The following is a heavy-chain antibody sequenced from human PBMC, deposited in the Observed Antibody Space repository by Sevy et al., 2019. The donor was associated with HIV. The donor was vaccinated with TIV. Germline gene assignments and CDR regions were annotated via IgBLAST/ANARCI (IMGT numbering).Heavy chain of an antibody. V-gene: IGHV1-18*01. CDR3: ARRGSGSYTYYYYGMDV. J-gene: IGHJ6*02. CDR1: GYTFTSYG. D-gene: IGHD3-10*01. Sequence: ASVKVSCKASGYTFTSYGISWVRQAPGQGLEWMGWISAYNGNTNYAQKLQGRVTMTTDTSTRTDYMELRSLRSDDTAVYYCARRGSGSYTYYYYGMDVWGQGTTVTVSS. CDR2: ISAYNGNT.